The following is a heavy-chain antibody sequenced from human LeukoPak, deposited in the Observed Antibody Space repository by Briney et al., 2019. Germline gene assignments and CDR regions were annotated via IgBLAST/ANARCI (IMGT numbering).Heavy chain of an antibody. CDR3: ASGHGDYEFDY. D-gene: IGHD4-17*01. Sequence: PSETLSLTCTVSGGSISSYYWSWIRKPPGKGLEWIGYIYYSGSTNYNPSLKSRVTISVDTSKNQFSLKLSSVTAADTAVYYCASGHGDYEFDYWGQGTLVTVSS. V-gene: IGHV4-59*01. CDR2: IYYSGST. CDR1: GGSISSYY. J-gene: IGHJ4*02.